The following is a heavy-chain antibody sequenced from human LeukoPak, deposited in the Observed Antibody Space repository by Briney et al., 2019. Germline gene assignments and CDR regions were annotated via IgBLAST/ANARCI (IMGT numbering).Heavy chain of an antibody. CDR1: GFTFSSYW. J-gene: IGHJ6*04. D-gene: IGHD6-6*01. Sequence: PGGSLRLSCAASGFTFSSYWMSWVRQAPGKGLEWVANIKQDGSEKYYVDSEKGRFTISRDNAKNSLYLQMNSLRAEDTAVYYCARAWSIAAPSCVDVWGKGTTVTVSS. CDR3: ARAWSIAAPSCVDV. CDR2: IKQDGSEK. V-gene: IGHV3-7*01.